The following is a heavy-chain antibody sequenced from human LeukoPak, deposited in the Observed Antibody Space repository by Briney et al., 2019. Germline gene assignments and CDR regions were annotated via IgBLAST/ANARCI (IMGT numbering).Heavy chain of an antibody. D-gene: IGHD3-10*01. CDR1: GFTFSSYA. V-gene: IGHV3-23*01. J-gene: IGHJ5*02. CDR3: AKDYYGSGSYYDPYNWFDP. CDR2: ISGSGGST. Sequence: HSGGSLRLSCAASGFTFSSYAMSWVRQAPGKGLEWVSAISGSGGSTYYADSVKGRFTISRDNSKNTLYLQMNSLRAEDTAVYYCAKDYYGSGSYYDPYNWFDPWGQGTLVTVSS.